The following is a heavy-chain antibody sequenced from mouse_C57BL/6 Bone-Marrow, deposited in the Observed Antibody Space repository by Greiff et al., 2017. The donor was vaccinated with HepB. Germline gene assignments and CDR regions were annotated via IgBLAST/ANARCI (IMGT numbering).Heavy chain of an antibody. J-gene: IGHJ3*01. CDR2: ISDGGSYT. CDR3: ARAFYSNYVRFAY. V-gene: IGHV5-4*01. Sequence: EVQRVESGGGLVKPGGSLKLSCAASGFTFSSYAMSWVRQTPEKRLEWVATISDGGSYTYYPDNVKGRFTISRDNAKNNLYLQMSHLKSEDTAMYYCARAFYSNYVRFAYWGQGTLVTVSA. D-gene: IGHD2-5*01. CDR1: GFTFSSYA.